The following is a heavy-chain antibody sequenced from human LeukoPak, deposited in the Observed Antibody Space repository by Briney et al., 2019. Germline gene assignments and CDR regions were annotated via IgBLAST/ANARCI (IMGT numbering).Heavy chain of an antibody. Sequence: GGSLRLSCTASGFAFDEHGMSWVRQVPGKGLEWVSGINRSGGSTGYADPLRGRFTISRDNAKNSLYLQMDSLRAEDTALYYCARAPITSPFYFDYWGQGTLVTVSS. D-gene: IGHD2-2*01. J-gene: IGHJ4*02. CDR1: GFAFDEHG. V-gene: IGHV3-20*04. CDR2: INRSGGST. CDR3: ARAPITSPFYFDY.